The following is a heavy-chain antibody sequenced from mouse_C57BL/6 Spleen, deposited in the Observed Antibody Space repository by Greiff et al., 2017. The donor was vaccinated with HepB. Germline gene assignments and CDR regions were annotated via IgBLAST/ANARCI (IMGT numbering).Heavy chain of an antibody. CDR3: AGWRTVESWFAY. CDR2: IYPRDGST. V-gene: IGHV1-78*01. Sequence: VQRVESDAELVKPGASVKISCKVSGYTFTDHTIHWMKQRPEQGLEWIGYIYPRDGSTKYNEKFKGKATLTADKSSSTAYMQLNSLTSEASAVYFCAGWRTVESWFAYWGQGTLVTVSA. D-gene: IGHD1-1*01. CDR1: GYTFTDHT. J-gene: IGHJ3*01.